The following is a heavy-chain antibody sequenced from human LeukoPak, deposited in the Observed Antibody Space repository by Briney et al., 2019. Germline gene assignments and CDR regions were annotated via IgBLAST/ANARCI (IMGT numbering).Heavy chain of an antibody. D-gene: IGHD2-2*01. J-gene: IGHJ3*02. Sequence: SETLSLTCTVSTDSMYGYYWTWVRQPAGKGLEWIGRIHNKGTTNYNPSLKSRVTMSLDMSKNLFSLNLRSVTAADTAVYYCARGKFYCSSTSCSSDAFDIWGQGTMVTVSS. CDR3: ARGKFYCSSTSCSSDAFDI. CDR1: TDSMYGYY. CDR2: IHNKGTT. V-gene: IGHV4-4*07.